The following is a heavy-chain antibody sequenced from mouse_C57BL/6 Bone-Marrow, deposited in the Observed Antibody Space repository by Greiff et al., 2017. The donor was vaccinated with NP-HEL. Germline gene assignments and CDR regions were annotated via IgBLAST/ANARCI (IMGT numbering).Heavy chain of an antibody. Sequence: QVQLKQPGAELVRPGTSVKLSCKASGYTFTSYWMHWVKQRPGQGLEWIGVIDPSDSYTNYNQKFKGKATLTVDTSSSTAYMQLSSLTSEDSAVYYCARSYYGTPWGQGTTLTVSS. D-gene: IGHD1-1*01. J-gene: IGHJ2*01. CDR2: IDPSDSYT. CDR3: ARSYYGTP. CDR1: GYTFTSYW. V-gene: IGHV1-59*01.